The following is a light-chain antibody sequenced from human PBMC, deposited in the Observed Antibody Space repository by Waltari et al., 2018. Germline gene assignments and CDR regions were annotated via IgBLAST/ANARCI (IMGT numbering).Light chain of an antibody. V-gene: IGKV3-15*01. CDR3: HQYAKWVGT. CDR1: ENINSN. J-gene: IGKJ2*01. CDR2: RAS. Sequence: EIVMTQFPATLSVSPGERATLSCRASENINSNLAWYQQKPGQAPRPLIYRASTRASGVPARFSGSGSGTDFSLTISSLQSEDFGDYYCHQYAKWVGTFGQGTSVEIK.